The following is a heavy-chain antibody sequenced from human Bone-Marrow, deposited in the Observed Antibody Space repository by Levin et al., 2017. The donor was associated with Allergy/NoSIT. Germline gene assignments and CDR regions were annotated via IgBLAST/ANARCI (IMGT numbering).Heavy chain of an antibody. CDR2: INWNGGSI. D-gene: IGHD2-15*01. CDR1: GFTFDNYA. Sequence: GGSLRLSCTTSGFTFDNYAMHWVRQTPGKGLEWVSSINWNGGSIDYADSVKGRFTISRDSTKNSLYLQMNSLRPEDTALYYCSRDTYSRARGIVGYFDSWGQGTLVTVSS. CDR3: SRDTYSRARGIVGYFDS. J-gene: IGHJ4*02. V-gene: IGHV3-9*01.